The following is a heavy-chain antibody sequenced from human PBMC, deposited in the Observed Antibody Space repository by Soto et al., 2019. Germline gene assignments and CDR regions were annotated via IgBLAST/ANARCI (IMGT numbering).Heavy chain of an antibody. CDR1: GGSISSGGYY. V-gene: IGHV4-31*03. D-gene: IGHD2-2*01. Sequence: QVQLQESGPGLVKPSQTLSLTCTVSGGSISSGGYYWSWIRQHPGKGLEWIGYIYYSGSTYYNPSLRSRVXXXVXXSKNQFSLKLNSVTAADTAVYYCERSSTSANYFDYWGQGTLVTVSS. CDR3: ERSSTSANYFDY. CDR2: IYYSGST. J-gene: IGHJ4*02.